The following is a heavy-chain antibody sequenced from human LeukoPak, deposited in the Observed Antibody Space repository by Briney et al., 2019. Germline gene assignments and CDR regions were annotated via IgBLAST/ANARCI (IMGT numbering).Heavy chain of an antibody. Sequence: GGSLRLSCAASGFTFSGSSMSWVRQAPGKGLEWVSSISSSSSYIYYADSVKGRFTVPRDNAKNSLYLQMHSLRAEDTAVYYCARRGWELGGAFDIWGQGTMVIVSS. CDR1: GFTFSGSS. CDR2: ISSSSSYI. D-gene: IGHD1-26*01. J-gene: IGHJ3*02. CDR3: ARRGWELGGAFDI. V-gene: IGHV3-21*01.